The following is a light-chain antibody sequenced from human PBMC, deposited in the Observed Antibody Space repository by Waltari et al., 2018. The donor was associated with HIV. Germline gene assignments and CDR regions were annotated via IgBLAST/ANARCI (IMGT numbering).Light chain of an antibody. CDR3: QQYNSYPIT. J-gene: IGKJ5*01. V-gene: IGKV1-16*01. Sequence: QMTQSPSSLSASVGDRVTITCRASQGIGNYLAWFQQRPGKAPQSLVYAASTLQTGVPSRFRGSGSGTDFTLTISSLQPEDFAIYYCQQYNSYPITFGQGTRLEI. CDR1: QGIGNY. CDR2: AAS.